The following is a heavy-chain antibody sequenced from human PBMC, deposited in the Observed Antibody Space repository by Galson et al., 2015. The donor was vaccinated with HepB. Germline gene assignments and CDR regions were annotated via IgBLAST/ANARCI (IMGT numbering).Heavy chain of an antibody. Sequence: SLRLSCAASGLNFNNYVMHWVRQAPGKGLEWVALISFDVNNKHYADSVKGRFTISRDNSRNTLYLHMSSVTTEDTAMYYCARGGHIVVVTSTRNFDPFNIWGQGTLVTVSS. CDR3: ARGGHIVVVTSTRNFDPFNI. D-gene: IGHD2-21*02. V-gene: IGHV3-30-3*01. J-gene: IGHJ3*02. CDR1: GLNFNNYV. CDR2: ISFDVNNK.